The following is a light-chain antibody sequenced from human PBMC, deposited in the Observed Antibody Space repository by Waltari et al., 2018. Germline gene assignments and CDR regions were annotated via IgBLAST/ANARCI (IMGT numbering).Light chain of an antibody. Sequence: QSALTQPPSASGSPGQSVTISCTGTSSDIGTYNLVSWYQQGPGKAPKLIIYEVTKLPSGVPDRFSGSKSGNTASLTVSGLQADDEADYYCSSYAGSGNVVFGGGTKLTVL. V-gene: IGLV2-8*01. J-gene: IGLJ3*02. CDR2: EVT. CDR1: SSDIGTYNL. CDR3: SSYAGSGNVV.